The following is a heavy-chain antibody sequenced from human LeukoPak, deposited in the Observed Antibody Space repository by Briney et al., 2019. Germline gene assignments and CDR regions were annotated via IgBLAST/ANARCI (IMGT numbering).Heavy chain of an antibody. Sequence: GGTLRLSCAASGFTFSSYGMSWVRQAPGKGLEWVSAISGSGGSTYYADSVKGRFTISRDNSKNTLYLQMNSLRAEDTAVYYCAKVGIQLWLRVFDYWGQGTLVAVSS. CDR2: ISGSGGST. CDR3: AKVGIQLWLRVFDY. D-gene: IGHD5-18*01. J-gene: IGHJ4*02. V-gene: IGHV3-23*01. CDR1: GFTFSSYG.